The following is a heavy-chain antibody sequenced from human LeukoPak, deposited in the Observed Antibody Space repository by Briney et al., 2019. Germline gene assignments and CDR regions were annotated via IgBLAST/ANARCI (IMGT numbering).Heavy chain of an antibody. D-gene: IGHD3-10*01. Sequence: GGSLRLSCAASGFTFSSYSMNWVRQAPGKGLEWVSYISSSSSTIYYADSVKGRFTISRDNAKNSLYLQMNSLRVEDTGVYYCARGWFGELYWGQGTLVTVSS. V-gene: IGHV3-48*01. CDR1: GFTFSSYS. J-gene: IGHJ4*02. CDR3: ARGWFGELY. CDR2: ISSSSSTI.